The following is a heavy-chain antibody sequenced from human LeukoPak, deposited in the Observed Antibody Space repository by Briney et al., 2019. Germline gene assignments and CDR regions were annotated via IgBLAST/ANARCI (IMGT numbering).Heavy chain of an antibody. J-gene: IGHJ6*03. Sequence: GGSLRLSCAASGFTFSSYAMHWVRQAPGKGLEWVAFIRYDGSNKYYADSVKGRFTISRDNSKNTLYLQMNSLRAEDTAVYYCARAKGSDYPGYYYYMDVWGKGTTVTVSS. CDR2: IRYDGSNK. V-gene: IGHV3-30*02. CDR1: GFTFSSYA. CDR3: ARAKGSDYPGYYYYMDV. D-gene: IGHD4-11*01.